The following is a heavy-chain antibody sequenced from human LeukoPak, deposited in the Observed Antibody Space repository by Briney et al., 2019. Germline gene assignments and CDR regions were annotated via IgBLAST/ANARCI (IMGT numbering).Heavy chain of an antibody. CDR1: GYTFPSYF. Sequence: ASVKVSCKASGYTFPSYFMHWVRQAPGQGLEWMGIINPTGGSTTYAQKFQDRATMTRDTSTSTVYMELSSLRSDDTAVYYCARSVSCSSTSCYEAWYYYGMDVWGQGTTVTVSS. D-gene: IGHD2-2*01. J-gene: IGHJ6*02. V-gene: IGHV1-46*01. CDR2: INPTGGST. CDR3: ARSVSCSSTSCYEAWYYYGMDV.